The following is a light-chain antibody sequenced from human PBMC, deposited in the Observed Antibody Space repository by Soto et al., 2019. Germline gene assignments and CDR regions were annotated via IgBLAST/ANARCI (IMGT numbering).Light chain of an antibody. CDR3: VLYMGRGIWV. CDR2: RTN. J-gene: IGLJ3*02. Sequence: QAVVTQEPSFSVSPGGTVTLTCALSSGSVSTNNYPSWCQQTPGQPPRTLIFRTNTRSSGVPDRFSGSILGSKAALTITGAQADDESDSYCVLYMGRGIWVFGGGTKVTVL. V-gene: IGLV8-61*01. CDR1: SGSVSTNNY.